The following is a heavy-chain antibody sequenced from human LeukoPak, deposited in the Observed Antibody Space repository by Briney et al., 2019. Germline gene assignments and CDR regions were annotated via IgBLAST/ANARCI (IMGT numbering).Heavy chain of an antibody. J-gene: IGHJ3*02. V-gene: IGHV3-30*02. CDR1: KFTFNNYG. CDR2: IRYDGSNK. Sequence: PGGSLRLSCVASKFTFNNYGVTWVRQAPGKGLEWVAFIRYDGSNKYYADSVKGRFTISRDNSKNTLYLQMNSLRAEDTAVYYCATGIVVVINDAFDIWGQGTMVTVSS. D-gene: IGHD3-22*01. CDR3: ATGIVVVINDAFDI.